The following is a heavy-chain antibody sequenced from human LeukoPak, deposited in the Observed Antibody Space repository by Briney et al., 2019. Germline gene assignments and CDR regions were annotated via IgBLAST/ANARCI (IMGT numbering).Heavy chain of an antibody. CDR2: IKQDGSEK. Sequence: GGSLRLSCAASGFIFTSYWMSWVGQAPGKGLEWVSNIKQDGSEKYYVDSVKGRFTISRDNAKNSLYLQMNSLKAEDTAVYYCARDRGSGCYYVFDMWGQGTMVTVSS. CDR3: ARDRGSGCYYVFDM. J-gene: IGHJ3*02. V-gene: IGHV3-7*01. CDR1: GFIFTSYW. D-gene: IGHD6-19*01.